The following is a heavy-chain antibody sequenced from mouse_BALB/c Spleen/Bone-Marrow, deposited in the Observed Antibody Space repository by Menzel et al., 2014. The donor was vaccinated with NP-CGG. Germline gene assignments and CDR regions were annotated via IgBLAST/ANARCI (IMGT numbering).Heavy chain of an antibody. CDR3: ARGGGSSYNYAMDY. CDR1: GDSITSGY. Sequence: EVQLQQSGPSLVKPSQPLSLTCSVTGDSITSGYWNWIRKFPGNKLEYMGYISYSGSTYYNPSLKSRISITRDTSKNXYYLQLNSVTTEDTATYYCARGGGSSYNYAMDYWGQGTSVTVPS. J-gene: IGHJ4*01. CDR2: ISYSGST. V-gene: IGHV3-8*02. D-gene: IGHD1-1*01.